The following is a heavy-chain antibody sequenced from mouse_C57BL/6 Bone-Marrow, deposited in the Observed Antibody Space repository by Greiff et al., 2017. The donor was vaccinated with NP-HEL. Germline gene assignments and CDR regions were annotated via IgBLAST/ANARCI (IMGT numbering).Heavy chain of an antibody. CDR1: GYAFTNYL. CDR2: INPGSGGT. D-gene: IGHD1-1*01. V-gene: IGHV1-54*01. Sequence: VQLQQSGAELVRPGTSVKVSCKASGYAFTNYLIEWVKQRPGQGLEWIGVINPGSGGTNYNEKFKGKATLTADNSSSTAYMQLSSLTSEDSAVYFCARGITTDRYFDVWGTGTTVTVSS. J-gene: IGHJ1*03. CDR3: ARGITTDRYFDV.